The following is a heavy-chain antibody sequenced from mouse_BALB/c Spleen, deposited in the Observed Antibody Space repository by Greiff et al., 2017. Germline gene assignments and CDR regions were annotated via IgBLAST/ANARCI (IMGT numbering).Heavy chain of an antibody. V-gene: IGHV5-17*02. J-gene: IGHJ3*01. Sequence: EVMLVESGGGLVQPGGSRKLSCAASGFTFSSFGMHWVRQAPEKGLEWVAYISSGSSTIYYADTVKGRFTISRDNPKNTLFLQMTSLRSEDTAMYYCARDGPYYFDYWGQGTLVTVSA. CDR2: ISSGSSTI. CDR3: ARDGPYYFDY. CDR1: GFTFSSFG. D-gene: IGHD2-10*01.